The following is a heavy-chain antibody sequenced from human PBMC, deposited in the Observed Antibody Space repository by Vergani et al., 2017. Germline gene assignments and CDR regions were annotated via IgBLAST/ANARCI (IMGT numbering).Heavy chain of an antibody. D-gene: IGHD2-15*01. Sequence: QVQLVQSGAEVKKPGASVKVSCKASGYTFTGYYMHWVRQAPGQGLEWMGWINPNSGGTNYAQKFQGRVTMTRDTSTSTVYMELSSLRSEDTAVYYCARARIVDPSFDPWGQGTLVTVSS. CDR2: INPNSGGT. CDR1: GYTFTGYY. CDR3: ARARIVDPSFDP. V-gene: IGHV1-2*02. J-gene: IGHJ5*02.